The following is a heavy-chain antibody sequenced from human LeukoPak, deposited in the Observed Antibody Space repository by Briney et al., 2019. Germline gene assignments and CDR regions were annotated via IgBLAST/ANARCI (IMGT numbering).Heavy chain of an antibody. D-gene: IGHD6-19*01. V-gene: IGHV3-66*04. CDR3: ARQYSSGWYYYDY. J-gene: IGHJ4*02. CDR1: GFTFSSYS. Sequence: GGSLRLSCAASGFTFSSYSMNWVRQAPGKGLEWVSVIYSGGSTYYADSVKGRFTISRDNSKNTLYLQMNSLRVEDTAVYYCARQYSSGWYYYDYWGQGTLVTVSS. CDR2: IYSGGST.